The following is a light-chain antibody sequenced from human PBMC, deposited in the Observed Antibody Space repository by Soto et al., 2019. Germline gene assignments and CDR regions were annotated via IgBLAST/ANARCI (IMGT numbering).Light chain of an antibody. J-gene: IGLJ1*01. CDR3: CSYAGSYTLV. CDR1: SSDVGGYNY. CDR2: DVS. Sequence: QSVLTRPRSVSGSPGQSVTISCTGTSSDVGGYNYVSWYQQHPGKAPKLMIYDVSKRPSGVPDRFSGSKSGNTASLTTSGLQAEDEADYYCCSYAGSYTLVFGTGTKVTVL. V-gene: IGLV2-11*01.